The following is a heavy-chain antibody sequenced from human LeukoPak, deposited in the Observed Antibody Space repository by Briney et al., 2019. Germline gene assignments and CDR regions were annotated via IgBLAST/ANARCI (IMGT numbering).Heavy chain of an antibody. V-gene: IGHV3-20*04. CDR1: GFTFDDYG. CDR2: INWNGGST. J-gene: IGHJ4*02. D-gene: IGHD3-10*01. Sequence: GGSLRLSCAASGFTFDDYGMSWVRQAPGKGLEWVSGINWNGGSTGYADSVKGRFTISRDNAKNTVYLQMTSLRSEDTAVYYCARPGGGAIRGYLDYWGQGTLVAVSS. CDR3: ARPGGGAIRGYLDY.